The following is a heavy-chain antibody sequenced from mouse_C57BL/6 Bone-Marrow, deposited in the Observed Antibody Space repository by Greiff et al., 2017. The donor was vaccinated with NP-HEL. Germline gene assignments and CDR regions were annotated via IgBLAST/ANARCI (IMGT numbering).Heavy chain of an antibody. Sequence: VHLVESGAELMKPGASVKLSCKATGYTFTGYWIEWVKQRPGHGLEWIGEILPGSGSTNYNEKFKGKATFTADTSSNTAYMQLSSLTTEDSAIYYCAREIITTVVAPYAMDYWGQGTSVTVSS. V-gene: IGHV1-9*01. J-gene: IGHJ4*01. D-gene: IGHD1-1*01. CDR2: ILPGSGST. CDR3: AREIITTVVAPYAMDY. CDR1: GYTFTGYW.